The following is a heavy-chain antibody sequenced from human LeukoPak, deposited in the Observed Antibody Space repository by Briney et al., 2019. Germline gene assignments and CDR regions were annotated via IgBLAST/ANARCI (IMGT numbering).Heavy chain of an antibody. J-gene: IGHJ4*02. Sequence: GGSLRLSCAASGFTFSSYSMNWVRQAPGEGLEWVSSISSSSSYIYYADSVKGRFTISRDNAKNSLYLQMTSLRAEDTAVYYCARARHEYSYDIDYWGQGTLVTVSS. V-gene: IGHV3-21*01. CDR3: ARARHEYSYDIDY. CDR1: GFTFSSYS. D-gene: IGHD5-18*01. CDR2: ISSSSSYI.